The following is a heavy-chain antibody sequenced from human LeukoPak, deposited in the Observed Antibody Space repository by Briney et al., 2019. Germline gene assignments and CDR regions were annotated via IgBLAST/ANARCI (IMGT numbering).Heavy chain of an antibody. CDR2: IYYSGST. V-gene: IGHV4-31*03. D-gene: IGHD2-15*01. CDR1: GGSISSGGYY. Sequence: SQTLSLTCTVSGGSISSGGYYWSWLRQHPGRGLEWIGYIYYSGSTYYNPSLKSRVTISVDTSKNQFSLKLSSVTAADTAVYYCARAPEVLLAGFDYWGQGTLVTVSS. CDR3: ARAPEVLLAGFDY. J-gene: IGHJ4*02.